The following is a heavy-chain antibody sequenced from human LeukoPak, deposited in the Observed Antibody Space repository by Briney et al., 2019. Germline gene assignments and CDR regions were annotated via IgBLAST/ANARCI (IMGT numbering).Heavy chain of an antibody. CDR1: GYTFTGYY. D-gene: IGHD6-19*01. CDR3: AREGIAVAGLPYYYYYYMDV. J-gene: IGHJ6*03. Sequence: ASVKVSCKASGYTFTGYYMHWVRQAPGQGLEWMGWINPNSGGTNYAQKFQGRVTMTRDTSISTAYMELSRLRSDDTAVYYCAREGIAVAGLPYYYYYYMDVWGKGTTVTVSS. V-gene: IGHV1-2*02. CDR2: INPNSGGT.